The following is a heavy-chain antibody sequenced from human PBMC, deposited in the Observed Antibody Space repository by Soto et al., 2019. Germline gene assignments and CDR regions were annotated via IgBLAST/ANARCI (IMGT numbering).Heavy chain of an antibody. CDR1: GFTFSNAW. CDR2: IKSKTDGGTT. V-gene: IGHV3-15*01. Sequence: EVQLVESGGGLVKPGGSLRLSCAASGFTFSNAWMSWVRQAPGKGLEWVGRIKSKTDGGTTDYAAPVKGRFTISRDDSKNTLYLQMNSLKTEDTAVYYCTTDSCWSYDICISLNYWGQGTLVTVSS. J-gene: IGHJ4*02. CDR3: TTDSCWSYDICISLNY. D-gene: IGHD3-9*01.